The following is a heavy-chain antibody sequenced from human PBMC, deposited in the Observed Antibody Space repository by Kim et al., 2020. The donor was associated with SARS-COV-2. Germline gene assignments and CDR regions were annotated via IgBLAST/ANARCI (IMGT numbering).Heavy chain of an antibody. V-gene: IGHV3-30*07. D-gene: IGHD5-18*01. J-gene: IGHJ4*02. Sequence: ADSVKGRFTISRDNSKNTLYLQMNSLRAEDTAVYYCARGLSGYSYGYFDYWGQGTLVTVSS. CDR3: ARGLSGYSYGYFDY.